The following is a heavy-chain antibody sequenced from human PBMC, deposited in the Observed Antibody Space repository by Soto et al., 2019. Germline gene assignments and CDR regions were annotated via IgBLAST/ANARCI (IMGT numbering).Heavy chain of an antibody. CDR1: GFTFSSYS. V-gene: IGHV3-21*01. CDR3: AREGLESKSPKNWFDP. Sequence: PGGSLRLSCAASGFTFSSYSMNWVRQAPGKGLEWVSSISSSSSYIYYADSVKGRFTISRDNAKNSLHLQMNSLRAEDTAVYYCAREGLESKSPKNWFDPWGQGTLVTVSS. CDR2: ISSSSSYI. J-gene: IGHJ5*02.